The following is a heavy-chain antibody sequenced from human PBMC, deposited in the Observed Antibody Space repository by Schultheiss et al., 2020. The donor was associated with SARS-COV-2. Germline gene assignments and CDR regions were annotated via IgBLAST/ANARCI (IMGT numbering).Heavy chain of an antibody. V-gene: IGHV6-1*01. J-gene: IGHJ4*01. CDR1: GDSVSSNSAA. Sequence: SQTLSLTCAISGDSVSSNSAAWNWIRQSPSRGLEWLGRTYYRSKWYNDYAVSVKSRITINPDTSKNQFSLQLNSVTPEDTAVYYCARGGKWLVRSDGLYFXXXGXXXXXXVSS. D-gene: IGHD6-19*01. CDR2: TYYRSKWYN. CDR3: ARGGKWLVRSDGLYFXX.